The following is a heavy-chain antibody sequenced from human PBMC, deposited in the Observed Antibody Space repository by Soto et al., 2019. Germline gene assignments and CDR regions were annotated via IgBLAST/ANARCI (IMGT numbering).Heavy chain of an antibody. CDR1: GGSVSSGSYY. D-gene: IGHD4-17*01. CDR2: IYYSGST. J-gene: IGHJ4*02. V-gene: IGHV4-61*01. CDR3: AKSSMTKALNDY. Sequence: SETLSLTCTVSGGSVSSGSYYWSWIRQPPGKGLEWIGYIYYSGSTNYNPSLKSRVTISVDTSKNQFSLKLSSVTAADTAVYYCAKSSMTKALNDYWGLGTLVTVSS.